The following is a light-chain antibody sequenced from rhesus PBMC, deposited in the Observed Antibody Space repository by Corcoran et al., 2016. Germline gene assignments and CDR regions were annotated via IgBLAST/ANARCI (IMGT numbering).Light chain of an antibody. J-gene: IGKJ4*01. CDR3: LQHSSWPLT. CDR1: QSVSSN. V-gene: IGKV3-24*01. CDR2: GAS. Sequence: EIVMTQSPATLSLSPGERATLSRRASQSVSSNLAWYQQKPGQAPRLLIYGASSRATGIPDKFSGSGAGTDFSLTVSSLEPEDVAVYYCLQHSSWPLTFGGGTKVELK.